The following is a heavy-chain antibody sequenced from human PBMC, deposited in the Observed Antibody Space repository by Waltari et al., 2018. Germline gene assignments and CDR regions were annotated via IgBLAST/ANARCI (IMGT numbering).Heavy chain of an antibody. V-gene: IGHV3-23*04. CDR1: GFTFSTYA. CDR2: ISYDGQTS. J-gene: IGHJ6*03. Sequence: EARLEESGGGLEQPGKSLRLSCSASGFTFSTYAMTLVRQAPGKGVWWVSSISYDGQTSFYADSVKGRCIISRDNSKSTLFLHLNSLRGDDTARYYCAKGIRATATYFYMDVWGKGTTVTVSS. D-gene: IGHD3-10*01. CDR3: AKGIRATATYFYMDV.